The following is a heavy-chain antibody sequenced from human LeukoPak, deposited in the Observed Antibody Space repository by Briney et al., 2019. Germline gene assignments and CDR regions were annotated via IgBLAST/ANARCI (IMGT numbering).Heavy chain of an antibody. J-gene: IGHJ4*02. Sequence: SVKVSCMASGGTFSSYAINWVRQAPGQGLEWMGGIIPIFGTANYAQKFQDGVTITADESTSTAYMELSSLRSEDTAIYYCASRLYCSNTRCRNFPFAYWGQGTLVTVSS. D-gene: IGHD2-2*01. CDR2: IIPIFGTA. CDR3: ASRLYCSNTRCRNFPFAY. CDR1: GGTFSSYA. V-gene: IGHV1-69*13.